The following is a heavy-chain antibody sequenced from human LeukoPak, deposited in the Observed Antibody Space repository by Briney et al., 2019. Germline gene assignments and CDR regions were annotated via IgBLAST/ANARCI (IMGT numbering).Heavy chain of an antibody. CDR3: ARDLEAVVVVPAAYTPFDP. J-gene: IGHJ5*02. CDR1: GRTFSSYT. V-gene: IGHV1-69*04. Sequence: SVKVSCKASGRTFSSYTISWVRQAPGQGLEWMGRIIPILGIANYAQKFQGRVTITADQSTSTAYMELSSLRSEDTAVYYCARDLEAVVVVPAAYTPFDPWGQGTLVTVSS. D-gene: IGHD2-2*01. CDR2: IIPILGIA.